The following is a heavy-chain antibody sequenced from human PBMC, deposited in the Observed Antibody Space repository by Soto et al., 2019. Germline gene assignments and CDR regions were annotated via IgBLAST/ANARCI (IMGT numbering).Heavy chain of an antibody. Sequence: GGSLRLYCAASGFTLSSYGMNWVRQAPGKGLEWVAVISYDGSNKYYADSVKGRFTISRDNSKNTLYLQMNSLRAEDTAVYYCAKDRSGFYGEIGAVLDYWGQGTLVTVSS. D-gene: IGHD4-17*01. CDR3: AKDRSGFYGEIGAVLDY. CDR1: GFTLSSYG. V-gene: IGHV3-30*18. CDR2: ISYDGSNK. J-gene: IGHJ4*02.